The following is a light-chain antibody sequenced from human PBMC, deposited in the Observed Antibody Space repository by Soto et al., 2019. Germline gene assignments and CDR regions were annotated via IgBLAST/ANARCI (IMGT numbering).Light chain of an antibody. V-gene: IGKV1-5*01. CDR3: QHTTDFT. CDR1: SSSKW. Sequence: IQMTQSPCPLAASVGDTVTMTCRSSSKWLAWYQKKPGKAPKLLIYDVSNLERGVPPRFSGSTSGAESTLTITGLQPDDLGTYYCQHTTDFTVGQGTKVDIK. J-gene: IGKJ2*01. CDR2: DVS.